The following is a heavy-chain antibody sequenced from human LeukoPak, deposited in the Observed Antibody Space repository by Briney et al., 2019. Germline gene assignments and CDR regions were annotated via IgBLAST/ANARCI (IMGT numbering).Heavy chain of an antibody. V-gene: IGHV4-59*02. Sequence: SETLSLTCTFSGVSVSGYYWSWIRKPPGKGLEWLGYIYYTGNTNYNPSLKGRVTISVDTSKNQFSLRLSSVAAADTAVYYCARRVWDYYAGSGHYAEYFDYWGQGTLVTVSS. J-gene: IGHJ4*02. D-gene: IGHD3-22*01. CDR3: ARRVWDYYAGSGHYAEYFDY. CDR2: IYYTGNT. CDR1: GVSVSGYY.